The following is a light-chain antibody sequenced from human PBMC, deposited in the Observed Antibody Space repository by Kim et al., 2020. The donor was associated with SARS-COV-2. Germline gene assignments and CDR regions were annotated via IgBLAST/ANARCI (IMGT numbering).Light chain of an antibody. CDR3: QSYDSSNYV. J-gene: IGLJ1*01. CDR2: EDN. Sequence: NFTLTQPHSVSESPGKTVTISCTRSSGSIASNYVQWYQQRPGSAPTTVIYEDNQRPSGVPDRFSGSIDSSSNSASLTISGLKTEDEADYYCQSYDSSNYVFGTGTKVTVL. V-gene: IGLV6-57*04. CDR1: SGSIASNY.